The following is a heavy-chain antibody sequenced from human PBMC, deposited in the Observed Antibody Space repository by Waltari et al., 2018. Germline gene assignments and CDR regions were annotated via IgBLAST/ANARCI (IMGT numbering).Heavy chain of an antibody. V-gene: IGHV1-69-2*01. CDR2: IDPEDGET. Sequence: EVQLVQSGAEVKKPGATVTISCKPSGYTFTDVYIHWVQQAPGKGLEWMGRIDPEDGETIYAEKFQDRVTITADTSTDTAYMELSSLRSEDTAVYYCVTDKGVVIAFQHWGQGTVVTVSS. J-gene: IGHJ1*01. D-gene: IGHD2-21*01. CDR1: GYTFTDVY. CDR3: VTDKGVVIAFQH.